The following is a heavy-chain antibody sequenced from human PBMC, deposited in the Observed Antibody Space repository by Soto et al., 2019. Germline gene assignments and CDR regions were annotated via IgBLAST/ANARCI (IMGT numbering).Heavy chain of an antibody. J-gene: IGHJ3*02. CDR3: ARDRHIHMITFGGVIATRRDDVFDI. CDR1: GFTFSSYS. D-gene: IGHD3-16*02. Sequence: TGGSLRLSCAASGFTFSSYSMNWVRQAPGKGLEWVSYISSSSSTIYYADSVKGRFTISRDNAKNSLYLQMNSLRDEDTAVYYCARDRHIHMITFGGVIATRRDDVFDIWGQGTMVTVSS. CDR2: ISSSSSTI. V-gene: IGHV3-48*02.